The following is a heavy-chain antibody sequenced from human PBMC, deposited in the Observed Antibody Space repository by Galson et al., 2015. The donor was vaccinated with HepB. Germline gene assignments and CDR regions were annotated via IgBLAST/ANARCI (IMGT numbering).Heavy chain of an antibody. J-gene: IGHJ6*03. V-gene: IGHV1-69*13. CDR2: IIPIFGTA. D-gene: IGHD5-24*01. CDR3: AGRDGGSSGYYYYYYYMDV. Sequence: SVKVSCKASGGTFSSYAISWVRQAPGQGLEWMGGIIPIFGTANYAQKFQGRVTITADESTSTAYMELSSLRSEDTAVYYCAGRDGGSSGYYYYYYYMDVWGKGTTVTVSS. CDR1: GGTFSSYA.